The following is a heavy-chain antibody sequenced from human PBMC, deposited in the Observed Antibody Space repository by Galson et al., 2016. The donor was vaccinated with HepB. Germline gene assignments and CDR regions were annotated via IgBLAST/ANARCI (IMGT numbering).Heavy chain of an antibody. J-gene: IGHJ5*02. Sequence: QSGAEVKKPGESLRISCKGSGYSFTSYWISWVLQMPGKGLEWIGKFDPSDSFNNYSPDFQGHVTITADKSITTVYLQWSSLKPSDTAIYFCARSYKHGGGVWFDPWGQGTLVTVSS. D-gene: IGHD3-16*01. CDR2: FDPSDSFN. V-gene: IGHV5-10-1*01. CDR3: ARSYKHGGGVWFDP. CDR1: GYSFTSYW.